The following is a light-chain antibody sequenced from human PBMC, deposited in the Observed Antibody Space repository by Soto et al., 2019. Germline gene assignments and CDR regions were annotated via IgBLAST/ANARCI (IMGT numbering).Light chain of an antibody. Sequence: DIVMTQSPLSLPVTPGEPASTSCRSIQSLLHSNGYNYLVWYLQKPGQSPQLLICLGSNRASGVPDRFSGSGAGTDVTLNISRVEAEDVGVYYCLQALQAPLTFGQGTKVEIK. V-gene: IGKV2-28*01. J-gene: IGKJ1*01. CDR1: QSLLHSNGYNY. CDR3: LQALQAPLT. CDR2: LGS.